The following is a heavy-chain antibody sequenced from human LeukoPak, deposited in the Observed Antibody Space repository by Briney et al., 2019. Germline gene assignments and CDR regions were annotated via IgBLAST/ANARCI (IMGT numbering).Heavy chain of an antibody. CDR2: LYSGGDT. V-gene: IGHV3-66*04. CDR3: ARPYYYDSGGSSQSGY. CDR1: GFTFSSYA. D-gene: IGHD3-22*01. J-gene: IGHJ4*02. Sequence: SGGSLGLSCAASGFTFSSYAMSWVRQAPLKGLEWVSVLYSGGDTYYADSVKGRFTISRDNSENTLYLQMNSLTAEDTAVYYCARPYYYDSGGSSQSGYWGQGTLVTVSS.